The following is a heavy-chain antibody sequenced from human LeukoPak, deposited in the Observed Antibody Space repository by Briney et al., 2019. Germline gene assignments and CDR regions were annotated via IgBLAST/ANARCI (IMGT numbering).Heavy chain of an antibody. CDR3: ARGGARGYADY. Sequence: WETLSLTCTVSGDSISSYYWSSIRQPPGEGLEWIGYIHDSGSSNYNPSLKSRVTISVDTSKNQFYLKLSSVTAADTAVYYCARGGARGYADYWGQGTLVTVSS. CDR2: IHDSGSS. CDR1: GDSISSYY. V-gene: IGHV4-59*01. D-gene: IGHD5-18*01. J-gene: IGHJ4*02.